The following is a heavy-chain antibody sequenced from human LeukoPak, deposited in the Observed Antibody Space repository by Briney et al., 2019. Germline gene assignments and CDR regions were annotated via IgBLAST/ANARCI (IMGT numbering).Heavy chain of an antibody. CDR3: VKDSVAATHLDH. D-gene: IGHD2-15*01. Sequence: GSLRLSCAASGFTFSSHGMHWVRQAPGKGLEWVAVIWYDGSNKYYADSVKGRFAISRDNSKNTLYLKMNSLRAEDTAVYYCVKDSVAATHLDHWGQGTLVTVSS. CDR1: GFTFSSHG. CDR2: IWYDGSNK. J-gene: IGHJ4*02. V-gene: IGHV3-33*06.